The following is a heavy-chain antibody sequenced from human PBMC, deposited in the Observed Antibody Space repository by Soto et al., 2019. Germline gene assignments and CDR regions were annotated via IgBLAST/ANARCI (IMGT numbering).Heavy chain of an antibody. Sequence: QVQLVQSGAEVKKPGASVKVSCKASGYTFTSYYMHWVRQAPGQGLEWMGIINPSGGSTSYAQKYQGRVTMTRDTSTSTGYMELSSLRSEDTAVYYCARALSSGYGSGSYPYYYYYYMDVWGKGTTVTVSS. CDR3: ARALSSGYGSGSYPYYYYYYMDV. CDR2: INPSGGST. CDR1: GYTFTSYY. V-gene: IGHV1-46*03. D-gene: IGHD3-10*01. J-gene: IGHJ6*03.